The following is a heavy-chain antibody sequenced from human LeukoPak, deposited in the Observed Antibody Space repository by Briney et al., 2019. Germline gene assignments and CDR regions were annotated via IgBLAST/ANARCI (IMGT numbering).Heavy chain of an antibody. D-gene: IGHD3-10*01. CDR1: GYTFTGYY. J-gene: IGHJ5*02. V-gene: IGHV1-2*02. CDR3: ARARSRGFGELLGWFDP. CDR2: INPDSGGT. Sequence: ASVKVSCKASGYTFTGYYMHWVRQAPGQGLEWMGWINPDSGGTNYAQKFQGRVTMTRDTSISTAYMELSRLRSDDTAVYYCARARSRGFGELLGWFDPWGQGTLVTVSS.